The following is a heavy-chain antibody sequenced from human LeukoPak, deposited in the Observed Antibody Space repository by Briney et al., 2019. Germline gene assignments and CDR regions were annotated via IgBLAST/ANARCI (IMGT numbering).Heavy chain of an antibody. Sequence: PSETLSLTCTVSGDSIRTSKYYRGWIRQPPGKGLEWIGSIYNSGNTNYNPSLKSRVTISIDTSKNQFSLKLTSVTAADTAVYYCARDPNEPGSHSDYWGQGTLVTVSS. V-gene: IGHV4-39*07. CDR3: ARDPNEPGSHSDY. J-gene: IGHJ4*02. CDR1: GDSIRTSKYY. D-gene: IGHD1-26*01. CDR2: IYNSGNT.